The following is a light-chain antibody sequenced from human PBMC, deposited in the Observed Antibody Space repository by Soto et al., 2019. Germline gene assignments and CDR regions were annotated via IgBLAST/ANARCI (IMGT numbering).Light chain of an antibody. J-gene: IGKJ3*01. Sequence: EIVLTQSPGTLSLSPGERATLSCRASQSVSSSYLAWYQQKPGQAPRLLIYGASSRATGIPDRFSGSGSGTAFTLTISRLEPEDFAVYYCQKYGSSPRFTFGPGTKVDIK. CDR2: GAS. CDR1: QSVSSSY. V-gene: IGKV3-20*01. CDR3: QKYGSSPRFT.